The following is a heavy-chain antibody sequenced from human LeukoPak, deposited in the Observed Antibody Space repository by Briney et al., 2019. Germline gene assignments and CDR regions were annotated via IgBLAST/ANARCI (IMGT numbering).Heavy chain of an antibody. V-gene: IGHV4-61*02. CDR2: IYTSGST. D-gene: IGHD6-6*01. J-gene: IGHJ6*03. CDR1: GGSISSGSYY. Sequence: SQTLSLTCTVSGGSISSGSYYWSWIRQPAGKGLEWIGRIYTSGSTNYNPSLKSRVTISVDTSKNQFSLKLSSVTAADTAVYYCARDQRSSYYYYMDVWGKGTTVTVSS. CDR3: ARDQRSSYYYYMDV.